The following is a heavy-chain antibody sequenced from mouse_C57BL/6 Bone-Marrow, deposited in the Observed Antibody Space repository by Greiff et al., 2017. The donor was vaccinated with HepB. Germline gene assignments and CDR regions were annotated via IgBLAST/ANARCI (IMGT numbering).Heavy chain of an antibody. Sequence: EVKLMESGGGLVKPGGSLKLSCAASGFTFSDYGMHWVRQAPEKGLEWVAYISSGSSTLYYADTVKGRFTISRDNDKNTLFLQMTSLRSEDTAMYYCARQGLLWLRRDLAYWGQGTLVTVSA. CDR1: GFTFSDYG. CDR3: ARQGLLWLRRDLAY. D-gene: IGHD2-2*01. J-gene: IGHJ3*01. V-gene: IGHV5-17*01. CDR2: ISSGSSTL.